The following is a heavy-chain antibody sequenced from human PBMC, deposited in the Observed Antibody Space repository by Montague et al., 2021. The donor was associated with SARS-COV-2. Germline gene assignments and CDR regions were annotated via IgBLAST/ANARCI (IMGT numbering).Heavy chain of an antibody. CDR2: IYYSGST. D-gene: IGHD5/OR15-5a*01. CDR3: ARHGWGCVRLLRPFDY. Sequence: SETLSLTCTVSGVSISSSGHFWGWIRQSPGKGLEWIGSIYYSGSTYYNPSLKSRVTISVDTSKNQFSLKLSSVTAADTAVYYCARHGWGCVRLLRPFDYWGQGTLVTVSS. CDR1: GVSISSSGHF. J-gene: IGHJ4*02. V-gene: IGHV4-39*01.